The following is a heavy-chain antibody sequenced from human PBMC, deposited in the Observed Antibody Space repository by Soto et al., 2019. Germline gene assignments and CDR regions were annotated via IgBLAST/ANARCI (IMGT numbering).Heavy chain of an antibody. CDR1: GFTFSSYA. CDR3: ARRLSGSYFVDY. V-gene: IGHV3-23*01. J-gene: IGHJ4*02. D-gene: IGHD1-26*01. CDR2: ITGSGT. Sequence: PGGSLRLSCAASGFTFSSYAMSWVRQAPGKGLEWVSVITGSGTNYADSVKGRFTISRDNAKNTLYLQMNSLRAEDTAVYYCARRLSGSYFVDYWGQGTLVTVSS.